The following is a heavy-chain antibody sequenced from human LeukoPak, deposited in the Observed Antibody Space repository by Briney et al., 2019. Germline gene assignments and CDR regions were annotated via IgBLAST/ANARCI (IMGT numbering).Heavy chain of an antibody. Sequence: PSETLSLTCAVYGGSFSGYYWSWIRQPPGKGLEWIGEINHSGSTNYNPSLKSRVTISVDTSKNQFSLKLSSVTAADTAVYYCARHGGPARGPGRGYCTNGVCRAWFDPWGQGTLVTVSS. V-gene: IGHV4-34*01. CDR3: ARHGGPARGPGRGYCTNGVCRAWFDP. CDR1: GGSFSGYY. D-gene: IGHD2-8*01. J-gene: IGHJ5*02. CDR2: INHSGST.